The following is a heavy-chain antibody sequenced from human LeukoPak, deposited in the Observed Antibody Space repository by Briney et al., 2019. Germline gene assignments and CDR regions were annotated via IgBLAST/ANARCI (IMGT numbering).Heavy chain of an antibody. Sequence: SVKVSCKASGGSFSNRAISWVRQAPGQGLEWMGGIIPIFETTNYAQKFQGRVTITADDSTNTAYMELSSLRFEDTAVYFCATSRRIHGSGLAVRYSWLDPWGQGTLVTVTS. J-gene: IGHJ5*02. CDR1: GGSFSNRA. D-gene: IGHD3-10*01. CDR2: IIPIFETT. CDR3: ATSRRIHGSGLAVRYSWLDP. V-gene: IGHV1-69*01.